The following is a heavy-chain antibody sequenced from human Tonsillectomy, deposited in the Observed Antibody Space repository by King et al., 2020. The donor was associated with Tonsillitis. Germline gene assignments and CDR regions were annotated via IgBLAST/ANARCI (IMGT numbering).Heavy chain of an antibody. J-gene: IGHJ5*02. D-gene: IGHD3-10*01. V-gene: IGHV4-4*02. Sequence: QLQESGPGLVKPSGTLSLTCAVSGGPISSSNWWRWVRQPPGKGLEWIGEIYHSGSTNYNPSLKSRVTISVDKSKNQFSLKLCSVTAADTAVYYCAKGGYYVSGSTNWFDPWGHGTLVTVSS. CDR2: IYHSGST. CDR3: AKGGYYVSGSTNWFDP. CDR1: GGPISSSNW.